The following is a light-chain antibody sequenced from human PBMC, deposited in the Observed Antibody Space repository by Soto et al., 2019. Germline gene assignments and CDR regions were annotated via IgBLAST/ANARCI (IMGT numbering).Light chain of an antibody. J-gene: IGKJ5*01. CDR1: ERPSSVY. V-gene: IGKV3-20*01. Sequence: LTQSPGTLSLSPGARATLSGRCSERPSSVYLAWYQQRPGQPPRLIIYGASNRATGIPNRFSGSGSGTDFTLIINRLQPEDVAIYYCQKYGGSPRINCGQGTRREIK. CDR3: QKYGGSPRIN. CDR2: GAS.